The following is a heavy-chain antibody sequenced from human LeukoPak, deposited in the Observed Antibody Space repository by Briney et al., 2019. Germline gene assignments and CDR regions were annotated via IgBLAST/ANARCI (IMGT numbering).Heavy chain of an antibody. CDR1: GFAFSSSA. J-gene: IGHJ4*02. Sequence: GGSLRLSCAASGFAFSSSAMSWVRQAPGKGLEWVSSISGSGSGGSTYYAGSVKGRFTISRDNSKNTLYLQMNSLRAEDTAVYYCAKSGYNRFDYWGQGTLVTVSS. V-gene: IGHV3-23*01. D-gene: IGHD5-24*01. CDR2: ISGSGSGGST. CDR3: AKSGYNRFDY.